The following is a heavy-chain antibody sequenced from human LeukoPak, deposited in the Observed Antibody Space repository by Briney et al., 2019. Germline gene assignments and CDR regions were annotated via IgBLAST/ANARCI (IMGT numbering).Heavy chain of an antibody. CDR2: VYYSGST. Sequence: PSETLSLTCTVSGGSNSSGGCYWSWIRQPPGKGLERIGYVYYSGSTYYNPSLKSRVTISVDTSKNQFSLKLSSVTAADTAVYYCARGLYSSSWYGSGYFDYWGQGTLVTVSS. D-gene: IGHD6-13*01. V-gene: IGHV4-31*03. J-gene: IGHJ4*02. CDR3: ARGLYSSSWYGSGYFDY. CDR1: GGSNSSGGCY.